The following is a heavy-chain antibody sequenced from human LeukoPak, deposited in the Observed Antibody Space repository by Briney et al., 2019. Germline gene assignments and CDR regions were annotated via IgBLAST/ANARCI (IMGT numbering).Heavy chain of an antibody. J-gene: IGHJ5*02. Sequence: PGESLKISCKGSGYTFTDFWIAWVRQMPGKGLEWMGIIYPGDSDTRYSPSFQGQVTISADKFTTTAYLQWSTLKTSDTAIYFCARLADTTSWGQGTLVTVSS. D-gene: IGHD1-26*01. CDR2: IYPGDSDT. V-gene: IGHV5-51*01. CDR3: ARLADTTS. CDR1: GYTFTDFW.